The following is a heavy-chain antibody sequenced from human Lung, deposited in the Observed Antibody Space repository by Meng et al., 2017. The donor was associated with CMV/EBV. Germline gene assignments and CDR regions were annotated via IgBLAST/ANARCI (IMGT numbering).Heavy chain of an antibody. CDR2: IKSKFDGETT. V-gene: IGHV3-15*01. CDR1: GSGFIFSNLW. Sequence: EXQLVEXXXGLVKPGXSLSVCXTVSGSGFIFSNLWINWVRQAPGKGLEWVGRIKSKFDGETTDYAAPVKGRFTISRDDSRNTLYLYMNSLKTEDTAVYYCTTDRPRSGGKTHDYWGQGTLVTVSS. CDR3: TTDRPRSGGKTHDY. J-gene: IGHJ4*02. D-gene: IGHD4-23*01.